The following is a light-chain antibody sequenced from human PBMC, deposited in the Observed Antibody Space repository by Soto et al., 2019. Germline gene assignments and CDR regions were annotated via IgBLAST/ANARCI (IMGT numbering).Light chain of an antibody. J-gene: IGKJ4*01. CDR3: QQYTDWPGGT. V-gene: IGKV3-15*01. CDR1: QSVHSN. CDR2: GAS. Sequence: EIVMTQSPATLSLSPGETATLSCRASQSVHSNLAWFQQHPGQAPRLLIYGASSRATGIPVRFSGSGSGTEFTLTISSLQPEDFAVYYCQQYTDWPGGTFGGGTKVDIK.